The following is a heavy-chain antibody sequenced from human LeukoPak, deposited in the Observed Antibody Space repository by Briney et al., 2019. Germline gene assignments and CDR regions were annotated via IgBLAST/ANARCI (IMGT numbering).Heavy chain of an antibody. V-gene: IGHV3-21*01. CDR1: GFSLNTYS. Sequence: PGGSLRLSCATSGFSLNTYSMNWVRQAPGKGLEWVSSISSSGGYIFYADSVKGRFTISRDNAKNSLFLQMNSLRAEDTAVYYCARDVLEDIVATPPGGALGYWGQGTLVTVSS. J-gene: IGHJ4*02. D-gene: IGHD5-12*01. CDR2: ISSSGGYI. CDR3: ARDVLEDIVATPPGGALGY.